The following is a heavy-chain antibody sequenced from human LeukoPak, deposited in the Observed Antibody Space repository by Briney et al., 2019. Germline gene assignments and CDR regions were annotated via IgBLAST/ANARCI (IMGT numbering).Heavy chain of an antibody. V-gene: IGHV3-30*18. Sequence: GRSLRLSCAASGFTFSSYGMHWVRQAPGKGLEWVAVISYDGSNKYYADSVKGRFTISRDNSKNTLYLQMNSLRAEDTAVYYCAKDHGSGSYYNNPFDYWGQGTLVTDSS. CDR3: AKDHGSGSYYNNPFDY. CDR1: GFTFSSYG. J-gene: IGHJ4*02. CDR2: ISYDGSNK. D-gene: IGHD3-10*01.